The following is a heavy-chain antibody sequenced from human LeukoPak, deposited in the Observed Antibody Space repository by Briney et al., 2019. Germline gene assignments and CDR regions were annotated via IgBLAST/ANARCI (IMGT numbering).Heavy chain of an antibody. J-gene: IGHJ6*02. V-gene: IGHV3-48*04. CDR1: GFTFSSYS. CDR3: ARLVGARSYYYYGMDV. CDR2: ISGSSSTI. Sequence: GESLRLSCAASGFTFSSYSMDWVRQAPGKGLEWVSYISGSSSTIYYADSVKGRFTISRDNAKNSLYLQMNSLRAEDTAVYYCARLVGARSYYYYGMDVWGQGTTVTVSS. D-gene: IGHD1-26*01.